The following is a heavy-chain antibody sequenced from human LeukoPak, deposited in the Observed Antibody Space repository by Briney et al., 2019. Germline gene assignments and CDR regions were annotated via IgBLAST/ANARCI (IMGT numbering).Heavy chain of an antibody. D-gene: IGHD3-10*01. J-gene: IGHJ4*02. CDR3: ARGPQLLWFGELLTVGPKRTKNFDY. Sequence: PSETLSLTCAVYGGSFSGYYWSWIRQPPGKGLEWIGEINHSGSTNYNPSLKSRVTISVDTSKNQFSLKLSSVTAADTAVYYCARGPQLLWFGELLTVGPKRTKNFDYWGQGTLVTVSS. CDR1: GGSFSGYY. CDR2: INHSGST. V-gene: IGHV4-34*01.